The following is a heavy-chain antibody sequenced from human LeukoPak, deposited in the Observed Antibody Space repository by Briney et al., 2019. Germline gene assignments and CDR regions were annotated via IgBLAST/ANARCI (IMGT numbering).Heavy chain of an antibody. CDR3: ASSGSFRQQLVK. D-gene: IGHD6-13*01. Sequence: SETLSLTCTVSGGSINSYYWSWIRQPPGKGLEWIGYIYYSGSTNYNPSLKSRVTISVDTSKNQFSLKLSSVTAADTAVYYCASSGSFRQQLVKWGQGTLVTVSS. CDR2: IYYSGST. V-gene: IGHV4-59*01. CDR1: GGSINSYY. J-gene: IGHJ4*02.